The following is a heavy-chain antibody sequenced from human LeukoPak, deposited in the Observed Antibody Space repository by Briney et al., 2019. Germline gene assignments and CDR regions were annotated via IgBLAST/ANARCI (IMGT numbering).Heavy chain of an antibody. Sequence: SHTLSLTCTVSGGSINGGFYLWTWIPRPGGEGLDWHGRMHPSGDTDPNPSLKSRVTIALDTSTNQFSLRLTSATAADTAVYFCARAFLGVCLNGVCYAFEYWGRGIPVTVSS. J-gene: IGHJ4*02. CDR2: MHPSGDT. CDR3: ARAFLGVCLNGVCYAFEY. D-gene: IGHD2-8*01. CDR1: GGSINGGFYL. V-gene: IGHV4-61*02.